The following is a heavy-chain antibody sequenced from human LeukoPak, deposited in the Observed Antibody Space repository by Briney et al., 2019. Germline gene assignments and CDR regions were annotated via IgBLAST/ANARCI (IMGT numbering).Heavy chain of an antibody. V-gene: IGHV4-38-2*02. CDR3: ARNTAGYYHDSSGYPNWFDP. D-gene: IGHD3-22*01. CDR1: DYSISSNYY. CDR2: IYHSGST. Sequence: SETLSLTCTVSDYSISSNYYWGWIRQPPGKGLEWIASIYHSGSTYYNPSLKSRVTISVDTSKNQFSLKLRSVTAADTAVYYCARNTAGYYHDSSGYPNWFDPWAREPWSPSPQ. J-gene: IGHJ5*02.